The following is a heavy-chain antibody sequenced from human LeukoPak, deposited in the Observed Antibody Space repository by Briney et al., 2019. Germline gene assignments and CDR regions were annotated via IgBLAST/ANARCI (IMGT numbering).Heavy chain of an antibody. J-gene: IGHJ4*02. CDR1: GGSISIYY. V-gene: IGHV4-59*01. Sequence: SETLSLTCTVSGGSISIYYWIWIRQPPGKGLEWIGYIYYSGTTNYNPSLKSRVTISVDTSKNQFFLKLNSVTAADTAMYYCARAKYYYDSSGYYCPLDYWGQGTLVTVSS. D-gene: IGHD3-22*01. CDR2: IYYSGTT. CDR3: ARAKYYYDSSGYYCPLDY.